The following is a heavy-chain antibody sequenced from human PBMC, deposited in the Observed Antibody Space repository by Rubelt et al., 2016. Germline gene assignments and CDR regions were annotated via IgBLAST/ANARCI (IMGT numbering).Heavy chain of an antibody. Sequence: QVQLVQSGAEVKKPGASVKVSCKASGYTFTSYAMNWARQAPGQGLEWMGIINPSGGSTSYAQKFQGRVTMTRDTSTSTVYMELSSLRSEDTAVDYCARSYSNYQDGYYYYYGMDVWGQGTTVTVSS. CDR2: INPSGGST. CDR1: GYTFTSYA. D-gene: IGHD4-11*01. V-gene: IGHV1-46*01. CDR3: ARSYSNYQDGYYYYYGMDV. J-gene: IGHJ6*02.